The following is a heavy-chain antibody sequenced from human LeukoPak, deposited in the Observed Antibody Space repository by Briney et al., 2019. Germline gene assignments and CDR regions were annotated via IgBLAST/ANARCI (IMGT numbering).Heavy chain of an antibody. J-gene: IGHJ4*02. CDR1: GDSMSSYS. CDR3: AGGLRWSVY. D-gene: IGHD4-23*01. CDR2: IHDSGST. Sequence: SETLSLTCTVSGDSMSSYSWSWIRQPPGKGLEWIGYIHDSGSTNYNPSLKSRVTISLDTSKNQFSLTVNFVTAADTAVYYCAGGLRWSVYWGQGTLVTVSS. V-gene: IGHV4-59*01.